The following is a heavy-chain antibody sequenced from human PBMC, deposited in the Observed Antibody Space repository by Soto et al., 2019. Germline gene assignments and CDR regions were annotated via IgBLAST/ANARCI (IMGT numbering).Heavy chain of an antibody. V-gene: IGHV3-64D*06. CDR3: VHPRSTVQIPPT. CDR1: GFTFSMFS. D-gene: IGHD4-17*01. Sequence: GGSLRLSCLASGFTFSMFSMHWVRQAPGKGLEYVSGISSNGDSTYYADSVKGRFTISRDNSKNTLYLQMSSLRAVDTAVYYCVHPRSTVQIPPTWGQGTLVTVSS. J-gene: IGHJ5*02. CDR2: ISSNGDST.